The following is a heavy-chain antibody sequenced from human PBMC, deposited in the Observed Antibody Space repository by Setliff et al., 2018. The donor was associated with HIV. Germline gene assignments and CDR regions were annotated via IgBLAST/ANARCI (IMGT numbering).Heavy chain of an antibody. CDR3: AKGYRRSSGWPEYYYCASSVGFRDF. V-gene: IGHV3-43D*04. CDR1: GFTFDDYA. D-gene: IGHD6-19*01. Sequence: GGSLRLSCAASGFTFDDYAMHWVRQAPGKGLEWVSLISWDGGGTYYADSVKGRFTISRDNSKNSLYLQMNSLRAEDTAFYYCAKGYRRSSGWPEYYYCASSVGFRDFWGQGTPVTVSS. J-gene: IGHJ4*02. CDR2: ISWDGGGT.